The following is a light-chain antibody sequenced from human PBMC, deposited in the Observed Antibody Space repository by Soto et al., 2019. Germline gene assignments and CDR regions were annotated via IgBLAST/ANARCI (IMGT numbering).Light chain of an antibody. Sequence: DIQMPQSPSSLSASVGDRVTITCRASQSISSYLNWYHQKPGKAPKLLIYAASSLQSGVPSRFSGSGFGTDFTLTISSLQPEDVATYYCQKHNSAPLFFGPGTKVDI. CDR2: AAS. J-gene: IGKJ3*01. V-gene: IGKV1-39*01. CDR3: QKHNSAPLF. CDR1: QSISSY.